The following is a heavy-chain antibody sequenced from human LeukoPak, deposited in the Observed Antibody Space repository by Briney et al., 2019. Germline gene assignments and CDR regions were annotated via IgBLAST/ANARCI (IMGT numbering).Heavy chain of an antibody. CDR3: ARVSSGYYEFWSGYPQYNGFDP. V-gene: IGHV4-34*01. D-gene: IGHD3-3*01. CDR2: INHSGST. Sequence: SETLSLTCAVYGGSFSGYYWSWIRQPPGKGLEWIGEINHSGSTNYNPSLKSRVTISVDTSKNQFSLKLSSVTAADTAVYYCARVSSGYYEFWSGYPQYNGFDPWGQGTLVTVSS. CDR1: GGSFSGYY. J-gene: IGHJ5*02.